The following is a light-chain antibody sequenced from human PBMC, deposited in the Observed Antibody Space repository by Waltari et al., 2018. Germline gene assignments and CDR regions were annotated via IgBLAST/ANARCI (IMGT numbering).Light chain of an antibody. V-gene: IGKV1-5*03. Sequence: DVQLTHSPSTLSASVGDRVTITCRASESVKHNLAWYQHQPGKAPKVLVHKASRLESGVPSRFSGSGYGTEFTLTISSLEPDDFATYYCHQYNTLPLTFGGGTKVEIK. CDR2: KAS. CDR1: ESVKHN. CDR3: HQYNTLPLT. J-gene: IGKJ4*01.